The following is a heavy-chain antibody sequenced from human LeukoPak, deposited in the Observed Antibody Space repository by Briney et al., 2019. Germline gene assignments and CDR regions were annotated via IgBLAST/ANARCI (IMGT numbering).Heavy chain of an antibody. CDR1: GFTFTSYD. CDR3: AKGGDYDILTGYSIDY. V-gene: IGHV3-23*01. D-gene: IGHD3-9*01. CDR2: INKSGGIT. J-gene: IGHJ4*02. Sequence: PGGSLRLSCAASGFTFTSYDMSWVRQAPGKGLEWVSTINKSGGITYYADSVKGRFTISRDNSKNTLYLQMNSLRAEDTAVYYCAKGGDYDILTGYSIDYWGQGTLVTVSS.